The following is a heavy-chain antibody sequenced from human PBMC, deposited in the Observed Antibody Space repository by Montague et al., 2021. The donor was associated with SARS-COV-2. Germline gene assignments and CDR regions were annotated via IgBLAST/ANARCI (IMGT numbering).Heavy chain of an antibody. D-gene: IGHD2-21*01. J-gene: IGHJ6*02. Sequence: SLSLSCAASVFIFSSYEMNWVRQAPGKGLEWISYISSSGGGGTKHYTDXVKGRFTISRDHAKNSLYLQMNSLRVEDAAIYYCARDRDWDDWCGMDVWGQGTTVTVSS. V-gene: IGHV3-48*03. CDR1: VFIFSSYE. CDR2: ISSSGGGGTK. CDR3: ARDRDWDDWCGMDV.